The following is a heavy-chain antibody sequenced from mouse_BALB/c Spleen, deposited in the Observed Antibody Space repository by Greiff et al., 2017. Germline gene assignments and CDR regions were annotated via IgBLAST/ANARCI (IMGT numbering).Heavy chain of an antibody. J-gene: IGHJ4*01. CDR2: IYPGSGST. CDR1: GYTFTSYW. V-gene: IGHV1S22*01. Sequence: LQHPGSELVRPGASVKLSCKASGYTFTSYWMHWVKQRHGQGLEWIGNIYPGSGSTNYDEKFKSKGTLTVDTSSSTAYMHLSSLTSEDSAVYYCTRSTMDYWGEGTSVTVSS. CDR3: TRSTMDY.